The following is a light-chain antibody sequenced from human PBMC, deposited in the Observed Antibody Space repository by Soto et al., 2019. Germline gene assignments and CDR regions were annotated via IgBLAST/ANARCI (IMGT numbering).Light chain of an antibody. CDR1: QSVSSSY. Sequence: EIVLTQSPGTLSLSPGERATLSCRASQSVSSSYLAWYQQKPGQAHRLLIYGASSRATGIPDRFSGSGSGTDFTLTISRLEPEDFAVYYCQPYGSSPPYTFGQGTKLEIK. V-gene: IGKV3-20*01. CDR2: GAS. CDR3: QPYGSSPPYT. J-gene: IGKJ2*01.